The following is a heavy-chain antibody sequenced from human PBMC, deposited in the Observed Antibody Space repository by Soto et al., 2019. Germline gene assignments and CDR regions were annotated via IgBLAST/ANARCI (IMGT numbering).Heavy chain of an antibody. CDR3: ARDTDTSSHYSRFDP. D-gene: IGHD3-22*01. J-gene: IGHJ5*02. V-gene: IGHV3-33*01. CDR1: GFTFSSYG. Sequence: PGGSLRLSCEVSGFTFSSYGIHWVRQAPGKGLEWVAVIWFDGSKEYYADSVKGRFTVSRDDSKKTAYLQMNSLRAEDTAVYYCARDTDTSSHYSRFDPWGQGTLVTVSS. CDR2: IWFDGSKE.